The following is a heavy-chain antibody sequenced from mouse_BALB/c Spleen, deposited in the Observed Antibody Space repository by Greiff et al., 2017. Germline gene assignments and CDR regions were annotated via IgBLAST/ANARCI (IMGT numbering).Heavy chain of an antibody. CDR1: GFAFSSYD. D-gene: IGHD2-14*01. V-gene: IGHV5-12-1*01. J-gene: IGHJ4*01. CDR3: ARQGVRRNAMDY. Sequence: EVHLVESGGGLVKPGGSLKLSCAASGFAFSSYDMSWVRQTPEKRLEWVAYISSGGGSTYYPDTVKGRFTISRDNAKNTLYLQMSSLKSEDTAMYYCARQGVRRNAMDYWGQGTSVTVSS. CDR2: ISSGGGST.